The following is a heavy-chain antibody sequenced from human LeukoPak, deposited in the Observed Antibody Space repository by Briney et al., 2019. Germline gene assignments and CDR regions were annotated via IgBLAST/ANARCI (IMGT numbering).Heavy chain of an antibody. Sequence: VKVSCKASGYAFTGYYMHWVRQAPGQGLEWMGWINPNSGGTNYAQKFQGRVTMTRDTSISTAFMELSRLRSDDTAVYYCARDHIAVAGTGRDYWGQGTLVTVSS. V-gene: IGHV1-2*02. CDR3: ARDHIAVAGTGRDY. J-gene: IGHJ4*02. CDR1: GYAFTGYY. D-gene: IGHD6-19*01. CDR2: INPNSGGT.